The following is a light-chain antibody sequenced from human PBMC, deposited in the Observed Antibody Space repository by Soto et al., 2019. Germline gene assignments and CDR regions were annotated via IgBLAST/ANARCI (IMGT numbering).Light chain of an antibody. Sequence: DIQMTQSPSTLSASVGDRVTITCRASQSISSWLAWYQQKPGQAPKLLIYKASNLESGVPSRFSGRGSGADFTLTISSLQPDDFATYYCQQYNNYPATFGQGTKVEI. CDR1: QSISSW. V-gene: IGKV1-5*03. CDR3: QQYNNYPAT. J-gene: IGKJ1*01. CDR2: KAS.